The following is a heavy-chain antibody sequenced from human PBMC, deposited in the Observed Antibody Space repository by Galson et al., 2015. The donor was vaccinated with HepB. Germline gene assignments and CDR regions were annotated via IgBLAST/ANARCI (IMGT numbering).Heavy chain of an antibody. V-gene: IGHV3-15*01. D-gene: IGHD6-19*01. Sequence: SLRLSCAASGFTFSNTWMSWVRQAPGRGLEWVGHIRSKTDGGTTDYAAPVKGRFTIPRDDSKHTLYLQMNSLKTDETAVYYCTTDVYFSSYWSWIDPWGQGTLVTVSS. CDR2: IRSKTDGGTT. J-gene: IGHJ5*02. CDR3: TTDVYFSSYWSWIDP. CDR1: GFTFSNTW.